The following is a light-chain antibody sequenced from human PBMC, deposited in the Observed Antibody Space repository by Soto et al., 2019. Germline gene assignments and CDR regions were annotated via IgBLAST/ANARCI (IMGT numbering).Light chain of an antibody. CDR1: SSDVGSYNY. CDR3: SSYTSSSTVV. J-gene: IGLJ1*01. V-gene: IGLV2-14*01. CDR2: EVS. Sequence: QSVLTQPASVSGSPGQSITISCTGTSSDVGSYNYVSWYQQHPGKAPKVLIFEVSNRPSGVSNCFSGSKSGNTASLTISGLQAEDEGDYYCSSYTSSSTVVFGSGTKLTVL.